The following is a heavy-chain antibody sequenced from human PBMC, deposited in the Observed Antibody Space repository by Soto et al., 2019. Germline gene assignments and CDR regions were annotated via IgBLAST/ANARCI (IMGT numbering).Heavy chain of an antibody. Sequence: QLQLQESGPGLVKPSETLSLTCTVSGGSISSSSYYWGWIRQPPGKGLEWIGSIYYSGSTYYNPSLKSRVTISVDTSKNQFSLKLSSVTAADTAVYYCARANIVVVPAIDYWGQGTLVTVSS. CDR1: GGSISSSSYY. CDR2: IYYSGST. V-gene: IGHV4-39*01. CDR3: ARANIVVVPAIDY. D-gene: IGHD2-2*01. J-gene: IGHJ4*02.